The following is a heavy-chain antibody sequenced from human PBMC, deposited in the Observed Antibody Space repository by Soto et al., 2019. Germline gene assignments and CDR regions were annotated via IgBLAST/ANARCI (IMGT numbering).Heavy chain of an antibody. CDR1: GGTFSSYA. CDR3: ARDPHSTVTTTYADY. Sequence: GASVKVSCKASGGTFSSYAISWVRQAPGQGLEWMGGIIPIFGTANYAQKFQGRVTITADESTSTAYMELSSLRSEDTAVYYCARDPHSTVTTTYADYWGQGTLVTVSS. CDR2: IIPIFGTA. V-gene: IGHV1-69*13. J-gene: IGHJ4*02. D-gene: IGHD4-17*01.